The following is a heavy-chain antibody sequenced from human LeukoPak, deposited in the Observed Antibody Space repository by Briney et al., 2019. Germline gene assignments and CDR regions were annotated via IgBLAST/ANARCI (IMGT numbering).Heavy chain of an antibody. V-gene: IGHV4-39*07. CDR3: ARVFRYYYDSSGYYYYYYYYYMDV. J-gene: IGHJ6*03. CDR2: IYYHENT. D-gene: IGHD3-22*01. CDR1: GGSISSSSDY. Sequence: ASETLSLTCTVSGGSISSSSDYWGWIRQAPGKGLEWIGSIYYHENTYYNSSLKSRVTISVDTSKNQFSLKLSSVTAADTAVYYCARVFRYYYDSSGYYYYYYYYYMDVWGKGTTVTVSS.